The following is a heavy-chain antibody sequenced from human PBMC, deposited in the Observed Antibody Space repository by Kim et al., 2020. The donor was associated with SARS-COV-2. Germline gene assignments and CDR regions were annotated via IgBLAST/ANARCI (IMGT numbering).Heavy chain of an antibody. V-gene: IGHV4-34*01. J-gene: IGHJ3*02. CDR3: ASINYGDYAFDI. D-gene: IGHD4-17*01. Sequence: YNPSLKSRVTISVDTSKNQFSLKLSSVTAADTAVYYCASINYGDYAFDIWGQGTMVTVSS.